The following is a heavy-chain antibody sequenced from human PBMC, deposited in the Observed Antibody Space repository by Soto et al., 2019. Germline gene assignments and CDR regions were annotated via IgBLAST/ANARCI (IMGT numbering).Heavy chain of an antibody. D-gene: IGHD3-3*01. CDR1: GDSINSNSFY. J-gene: IGHJ6*04. CDR3: SRRSNLGVYFDV. CDR2: IYYSGTT. V-gene: IGHV4-39*01. Sequence: SETLSLTCTVSGDSINSNSFYWGWIRQSPGMGLEWIGNIYYSGTTYYNPAFTSRVTISKDTSKNQFSLNLRSVTAGDTGVYYFSRRSNLGVYFDVWCKGALGTGFS.